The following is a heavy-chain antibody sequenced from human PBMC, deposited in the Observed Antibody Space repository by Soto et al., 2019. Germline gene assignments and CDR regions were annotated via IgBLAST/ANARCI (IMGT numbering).Heavy chain of an antibody. CDR3: ARGLHSSSWSSHDC. CDR2: ISSSGSTI. Sequence: PGGSLRLSCAASGFTFSDYYMSWIRQAPGKGLEWVSYISSSGSTIYYADSVKGRFTISRDNAKNSLYLQMNSLRAEDTAVYYCARGLHSSSWSSHDCWGQGTLVTVSS. D-gene: IGHD6-13*01. J-gene: IGHJ4*02. V-gene: IGHV3-11*01. CDR1: GFTFSDYY.